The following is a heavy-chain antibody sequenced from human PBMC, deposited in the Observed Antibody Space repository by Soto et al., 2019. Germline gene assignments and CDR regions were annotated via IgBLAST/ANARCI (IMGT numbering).Heavy chain of an antibody. V-gene: IGHV3-33*01. CDR3: TRDFLDYYDTSAY. Sequence: QVQLVESVGGVVQPGRSLRLSCVTSGFTFSNSGMRWVCQAPGKGLEWVAVIWSDGRNKYYADSVKGRFTISRDNSENTLYLQMNSLRAEDTAVYYCTRDFLDYYDTSAYWGQGTLVTVSS. D-gene: IGHD3-22*01. J-gene: IGHJ4*02. CDR2: IWSDGRNK. CDR1: GFTFSNSG.